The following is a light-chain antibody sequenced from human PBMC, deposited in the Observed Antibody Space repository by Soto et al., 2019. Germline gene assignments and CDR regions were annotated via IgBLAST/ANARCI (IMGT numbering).Light chain of an antibody. CDR2: EVS. J-gene: IGLJ3*02. Sequence: QSALTQPASVSGSPGQSITISCIGTSSDVGGYNYVSWYQQHPGKAPKLMIYEVSNRPSGVSNRFSGSKSGNTASLTISGLQAEDEADYYCNSYTKSSTLNWVFGGGTKLPVL. V-gene: IGLV2-14*01. CDR1: SSDVGGYNY. CDR3: NSYTKSSTLNWV.